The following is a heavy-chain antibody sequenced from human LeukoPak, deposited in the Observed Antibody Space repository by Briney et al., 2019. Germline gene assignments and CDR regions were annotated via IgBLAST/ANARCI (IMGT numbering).Heavy chain of an antibody. CDR2: TGLDGSET. Sequence: PGGSLRLSCAASGISFSRYWMSWVRQAPGKGLEWVATTGLDGSETYYVDSVKGRFTISRDNAKESLFLQMNSLRADDTAVYYCARENWATFDYWGQGTLVTVSS. V-gene: IGHV3-7*04. D-gene: IGHD7-27*01. CDR1: GISFSRYW. CDR3: ARENWATFDY. J-gene: IGHJ4*02.